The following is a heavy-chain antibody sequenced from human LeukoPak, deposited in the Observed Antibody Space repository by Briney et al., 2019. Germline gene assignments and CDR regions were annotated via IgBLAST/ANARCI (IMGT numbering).Heavy chain of an antibody. D-gene: IGHD2-8*01. CDR2: INPSGGST. V-gene: IGHV1-46*01. J-gene: IGHJ6*02. CDR3: ARDLVLGTRIGAYYYYGMDV. Sequence: ASVKVSCKASGYTFTSYAMNWVRQAPGQGLEWMGIINPSGGSTSYAQKFQGRVTMTRDTSTSTVYMELSSLRSEDTAVYYCARDLVLGTRIGAYYYYGMDVWGQGTRSPSP. CDR1: GYTFTSYA.